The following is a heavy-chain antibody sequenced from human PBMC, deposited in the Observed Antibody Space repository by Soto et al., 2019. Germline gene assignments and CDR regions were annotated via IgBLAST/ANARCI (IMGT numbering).Heavy chain of an antibody. CDR3: ARGLSSGYSLV. Sequence: TSETLSLTCTVSGGSISRYYWSWSRQPPGKGLEWIGYIYCSGSTNYNPSLKSRVTISVDTSKNQFSLKLSSVTAADTAVYYCARGLSSGYSLVWGQGTLVTVSS. V-gene: IGHV4-59*08. CDR1: GGSISRYY. CDR2: IYCSGST. D-gene: IGHD3-22*01. J-gene: IGHJ4*02.